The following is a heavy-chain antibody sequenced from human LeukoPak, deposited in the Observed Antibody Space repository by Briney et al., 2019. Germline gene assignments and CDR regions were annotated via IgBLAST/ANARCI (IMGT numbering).Heavy chain of an antibody. CDR3: AKLLLATTVTRDKEDY. CDR1: GFTFSSYG. Sequence: GRSLRLSCAASGFTFSSYGMHWVRQAPGKGLEWVAVISYDGSNKYYADSVKGRFTISRDNSKNTLYLQMNSLRAEDTAVYYCAKLLLATTVTRDKEDYWGQGTLDTVSS. V-gene: IGHV3-30*18. J-gene: IGHJ4*02. D-gene: IGHD4-17*01. CDR2: ISYDGSNK.